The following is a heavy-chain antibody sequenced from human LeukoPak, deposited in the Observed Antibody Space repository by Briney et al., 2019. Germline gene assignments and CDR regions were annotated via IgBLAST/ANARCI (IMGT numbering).Heavy chain of an antibody. CDR3: ARTYCSSTSCVWFDP. D-gene: IGHD2-2*01. J-gene: IGHJ5*02. V-gene: IGHV1-2*02. CDR1: GYTFTSYD. Sequence: GASVKVSCKASGYTFTSYDINWVRQAPGQGLGWMGWINPNSGGTNYAQKFQGRVTMTRDTSISTAYMELSRLRSDDTAVYYCARTYCSSTSCVWFDPWGQGTRVTVSS. CDR2: INPNSGGT.